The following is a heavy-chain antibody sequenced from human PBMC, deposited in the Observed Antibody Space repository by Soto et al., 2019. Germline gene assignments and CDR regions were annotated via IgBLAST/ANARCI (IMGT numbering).Heavy chain of an antibody. CDR2: IYWDDDK. J-gene: IGHJ4*02. CDR1: GFSLSTSGVG. CDR3: AHSDGDYVGAANLDY. D-gene: IGHD4-17*01. Sequence: QITLKESGPTRVKPTQTLTLTCTFSGFSLSTSGVGVGWIRQPPGKALEWLALIYWDDDKRYSPSLKSRLTITKDTSKNQVVLTMTNMDPVDTATYYCAHSDGDYVGAANLDYWGQGTLVTVSS. V-gene: IGHV2-5*02.